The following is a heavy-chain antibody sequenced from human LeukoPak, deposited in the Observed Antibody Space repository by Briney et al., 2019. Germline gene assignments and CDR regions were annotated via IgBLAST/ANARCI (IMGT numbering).Heavy chain of an antibody. Sequence: GTSLRLSCTASGFALRNHGMHWVRQAPGKGLEWVAVISYDGGKEYYADFARGRFTVSRDNSKNTLYLQVHTVRDEDTGVYYCATDSPYSYADLWGRGTLVSVSS. CDR1: GFALRNHG. CDR3: ATDSPYSYADL. V-gene: IGHV3-30*03. CDR2: ISYDGGKE. D-gene: IGHD5-18*01. J-gene: IGHJ2*01.